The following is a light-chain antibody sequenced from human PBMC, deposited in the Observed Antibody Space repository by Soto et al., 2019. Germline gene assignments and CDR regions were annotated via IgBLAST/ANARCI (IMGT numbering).Light chain of an antibody. V-gene: IGLV2-14*03. CDR1: NSEVGGYNY. Sequence: ALNHAASGTGVARDARRIFCTGNNSEVGGYNYVSWYQHHPGKAPKLIIYDVTNRPSGVSNPFSGSKSGNTASLTISGLQPEDEADYYCSSYTTSNTRQIVFGTGTKVTVL. CDR2: DVT. J-gene: IGLJ1*01. CDR3: SSYTTSNTRQIV.